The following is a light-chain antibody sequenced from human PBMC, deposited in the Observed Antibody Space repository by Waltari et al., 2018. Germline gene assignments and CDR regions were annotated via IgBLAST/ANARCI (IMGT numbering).Light chain of an antibody. CDR1: SSDVGYYNL. J-gene: IGLJ2*01. CDR2: EVN. V-gene: IGLV2-23*02. Sequence: QSALTQPASLSGSPGQSITISCTGTSSDVGYYNLVYWYQQHPGKAPKLMIYEVNKRPSGVSNRFSASKSGNTASLTISGLQAEDEADYHCCSYAGGSTFVVFGGGTKLTVL. CDR3: CSYAGGSTFVV.